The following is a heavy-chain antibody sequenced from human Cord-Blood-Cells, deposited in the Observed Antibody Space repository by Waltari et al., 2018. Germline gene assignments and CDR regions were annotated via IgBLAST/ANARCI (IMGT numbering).Heavy chain of an antibody. D-gene: IGHD2-15*01. CDR1: GYTFTSYA. CDR2: INAGNGNT. V-gene: IGHV1-3*01. CDR3: ARDLTPNTLGYCSGGSCYYYYYGMDV. J-gene: IGHJ6*02. Sequence: QVQLVQSGAEVKKPGASVKVSCKASGYTFTSYAMHWVRQPPGQRLEWMGWINAGNGNTKYSQKFQGRVTITRDTSASTAYMELSSLRSEDTAVYYCARDLTPNTLGYCSGGSCYYYYYGMDVWGQGTTVTVSS.